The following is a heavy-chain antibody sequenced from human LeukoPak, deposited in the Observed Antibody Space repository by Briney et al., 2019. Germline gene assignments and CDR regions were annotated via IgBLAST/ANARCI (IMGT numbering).Heavy chain of an antibody. CDR2: IYYSGST. Sequence: TTSETLSPTCTVSGGSISSYYWSWIRQPPGKGLEWIGYIYYSGSTNYNPSLKSRVTISVDTSKNQFSLKLSSVTAADTAVYYCARSEPAAMQAWFDPWGQGTLVTVSS. CDR1: GGSISSYY. V-gene: IGHV4-59*01. D-gene: IGHD2-2*01. J-gene: IGHJ5*02. CDR3: ARSEPAAMQAWFDP.